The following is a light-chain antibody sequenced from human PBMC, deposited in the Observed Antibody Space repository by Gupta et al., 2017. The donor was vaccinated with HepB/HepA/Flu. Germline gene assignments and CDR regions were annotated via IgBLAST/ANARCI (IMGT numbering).Light chain of an antibody. Sequence: QSALTHPCSVSGSHGPSVTISCTGTSRDVGGYQYVSLHQPYPGNAPTLMISDVSALLSVVPGGFSGSQSGNTASLTISGRKAAEVAEYHVSAYAGTNNVVFGGGTKLTVL. CDR3: SAYAGTNNVV. CDR2: DVS. V-gene: IGLV2-11*01. J-gene: IGLJ2*01. CDR1: SRDVGGYQY.